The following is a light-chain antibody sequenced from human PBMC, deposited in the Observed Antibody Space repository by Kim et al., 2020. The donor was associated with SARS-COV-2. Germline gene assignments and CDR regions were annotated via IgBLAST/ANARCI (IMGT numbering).Light chain of an antibody. CDR3: QQYYSTLWT. Sequence: DLQMTQSPSSLSASVGDRVTITCRASQGISNSLAWYQQKPGKAPKLLLYAASRLESGVPSRFSGSGSGTDYTLTISSLQPEDFATYYCQQYYSTLWTFGQGTKVDIK. V-gene: IGKV1-NL1*01. J-gene: IGKJ1*01. CDR1: QGISNS. CDR2: AAS.